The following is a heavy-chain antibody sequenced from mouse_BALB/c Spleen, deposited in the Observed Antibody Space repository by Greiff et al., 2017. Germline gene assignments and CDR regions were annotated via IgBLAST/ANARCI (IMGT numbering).Heavy chain of an antibody. Sequence: VKLMESGPGLVAPSQSLSITCTVSGFSLTSYGVHWVRQPPGKGLEWLGVIWAGGSTNYNSALMSRLSISKDNSKSQVFLKMNSLQTDDTAMYYCAREPFYYGNYPHYAMDYWGQGTSVTVSS. J-gene: IGHJ4*01. CDR1: GFSLTSYG. D-gene: IGHD2-1*01. CDR2: IWAGGST. CDR3: AREPFYYGNYPHYAMDY. V-gene: IGHV2-9*02.